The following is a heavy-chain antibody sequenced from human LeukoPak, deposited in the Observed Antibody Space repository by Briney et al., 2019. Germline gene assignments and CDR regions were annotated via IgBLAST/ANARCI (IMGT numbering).Heavy chain of an antibody. CDR1: GFTVSSNY. V-gene: IGHV3-53*01. J-gene: IGHJ4*02. CDR3: ARDFEFPTEDTFASPDY. D-gene: IGHD5-18*01. Sequence: GGSLRLSCAASGFTVSSNYMSWVRQAPGLGLEWVSVIYSGGSTYYADSVEGRFTISRDNSKNTLYLQMNSLRAEDTAMYYCARDFEFPTEDTFASPDYWGQGTLVTVSS. CDR2: IYSGGST.